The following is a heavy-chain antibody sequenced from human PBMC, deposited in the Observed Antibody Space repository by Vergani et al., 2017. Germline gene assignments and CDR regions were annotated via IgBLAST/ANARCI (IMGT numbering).Heavy chain of an antibody. D-gene: IGHD6-19*01. CDR1: GFTFSRYA. J-gene: IGHJ4*02. CDR3: VKDLVAVAGYYFDY. Sequence: EVQLVESGGGLVQPGGSLRLSCSVSGFTFSRYAMHWVRQAPGKGLEYVSGISSDGGYTYYADSVKGRFTISRDKSKNTLYLQMSSLRAEDTAVYYCVKDLVAVAGYYFDYWGQGTLVTVSS. V-gene: IGHV3-64D*06. CDR2: ISSDGGYT.